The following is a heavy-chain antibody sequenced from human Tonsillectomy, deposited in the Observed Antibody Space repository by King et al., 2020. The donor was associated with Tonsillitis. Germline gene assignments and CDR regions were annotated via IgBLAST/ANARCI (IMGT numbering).Heavy chain of an antibody. CDR3: AKSAQGTVGFYFDY. J-gene: IGHJ4*02. D-gene: IGHD1/OR15-1a*01. CDR2: INDNGHST. Sequence: VQLVESGGDLVQPGESLRLSCAASGFTFSSYAMSWVRQAPGKGLEWVSGINDNGHSTYYADSVRGRFTISRDNSMNTLYLQMNSLRAEDTAVYSCAKSAQGTVGFYFDYWGQGTLVTVSS. CDR1: GFTFSSYA. V-gene: IGHV3-23*04.